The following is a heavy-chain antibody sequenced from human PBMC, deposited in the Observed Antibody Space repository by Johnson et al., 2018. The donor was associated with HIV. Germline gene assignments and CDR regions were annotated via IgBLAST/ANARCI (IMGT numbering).Heavy chain of an antibody. CDR1: GLSVTRNY. D-gene: IGHD2-15*01. CDR3: ARAVCRGGRCYSHDAFDI. J-gene: IGHJ3*02. Sequence: QVQLVESGGGLVQPGGSLRLSCAGSGLSVTRNYMSWVRQAPGKWLEWVAFIRYDGSNKYYADSVKGRFTVSREDAKNSLYLQRNSLRAGDTALYYWARAVCRGGRCYSHDAFDIWGQGTMFTVSS. V-gene: IGHV3-30*02. CDR2: IRYDGSNK.